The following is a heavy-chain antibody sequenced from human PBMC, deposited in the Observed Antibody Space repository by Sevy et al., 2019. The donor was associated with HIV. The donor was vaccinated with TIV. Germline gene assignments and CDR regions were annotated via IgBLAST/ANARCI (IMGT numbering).Heavy chain of an antibody. D-gene: IGHD3-22*01. CDR3: AKDMILVVGEALDI. CDR2: ISSSGTTI. CDR1: GFTFSSYE. Sequence: GGSLRLSCAASGFTFSSYEMNWVRQAPGKGLQWVSYISSSGTTIYYVDSVKGRFTISRDNAKNSLYLQMNSLRAEDTAVYYCAKDMILVVGEALDIWGQGTMVTVSS. V-gene: IGHV3-48*03. J-gene: IGHJ3*02.